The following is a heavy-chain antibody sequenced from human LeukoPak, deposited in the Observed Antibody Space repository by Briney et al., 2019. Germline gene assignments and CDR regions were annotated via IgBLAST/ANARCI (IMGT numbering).Heavy chain of an antibody. CDR3: ARERGDTIFGVVIISPYGMDV. CDR1: GFTFSSYS. V-gene: IGHV3-48*01. Sequence: GGSLRPSCAASGFTFSSYSMNWVRQAPGKGLEWVSYISSSSSTIYYADSVKGRFTISRDNAKNSLYLQMNSLRAEDTAVYYCARERGDTIFGVVIISPYGMDVWGQGTTVTVSS. D-gene: IGHD3-3*01. J-gene: IGHJ6*02. CDR2: ISSSSSTI.